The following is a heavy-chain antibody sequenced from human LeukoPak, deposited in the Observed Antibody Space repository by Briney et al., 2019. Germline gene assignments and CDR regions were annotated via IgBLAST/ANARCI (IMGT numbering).Heavy chain of an antibody. Sequence: SQTLSLTCAVYGGSFVVSYWSWIRQSPGKGLEWTGEIDHSGSTNFTPSLKSRVTIAVDPSKNQLSLKLSSVTAANTGIYHRVRDKRSTARQGFYNYYGMDVWGQGTTVTVSS. V-gene: IGHV4-34*01. CDR2: IDHSGST. CDR1: GGSFVVSY. J-gene: IGHJ6*02. CDR3: VRDKRSTARQGFYNYYGMDV. D-gene: IGHD6-6*01.